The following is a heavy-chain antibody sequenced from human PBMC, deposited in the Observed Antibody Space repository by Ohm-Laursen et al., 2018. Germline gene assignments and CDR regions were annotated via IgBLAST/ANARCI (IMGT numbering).Heavy chain of an antibody. J-gene: IGHJ5*02. Sequence: PGTLSLTCTVSGGSISSYYWSWIRQPPGKGLEWIGYIYYSGSTNYNPSLKSRVTISVDTSKNQFSLKLSSVTAADTAVYYCTSTIFGVVIEGFDPWGQGTLVTVSS. CDR3: TSTIFGVVIEGFDP. CDR2: IYYSGST. D-gene: IGHD3-3*01. V-gene: IGHV4-59*01. CDR1: GGSISSYY.